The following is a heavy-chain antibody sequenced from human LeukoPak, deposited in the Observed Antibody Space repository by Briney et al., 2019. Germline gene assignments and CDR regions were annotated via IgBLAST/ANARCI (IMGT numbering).Heavy chain of an antibody. CDR2: INHSGST. J-gene: IGHJ3*02. CDR3: ARGLSVTMIVVVIAFDI. Sequence: PSETLSLTCAVSGGSISSGGYSWSWIRQPPGKGLEWIGEINHSGSTNYNPSLKSRVTISVDTSKNQFSLKLSSVTAADTAVYYCARGLSVTMIVVVIAFDIWGQGTMVTVSS. V-gene: IGHV4-30-2*01. CDR1: GGSISSGGYS. D-gene: IGHD3-22*01.